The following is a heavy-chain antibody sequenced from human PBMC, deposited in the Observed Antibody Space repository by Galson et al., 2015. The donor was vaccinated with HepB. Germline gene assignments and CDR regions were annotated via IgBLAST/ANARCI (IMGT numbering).Heavy chain of an antibody. J-gene: IGHJ4*02. V-gene: IGHV3-23*01. Sequence: SLRLSCAASGFTVSSKYMSWVRQAPGKGLEWVSGITGSGGSTYYADSVKGRLTISRDNSKNTLYLQMNSLRAEDTAIYYCAKVPNFYCSGGNCYFDYWGQGTLVTVSS. CDR3: AKVPNFYCSGGNCYFDY. CDR1: GFTVSSKY. D-gene: IGHD2-15*01. CDR2: ITGSGGST.